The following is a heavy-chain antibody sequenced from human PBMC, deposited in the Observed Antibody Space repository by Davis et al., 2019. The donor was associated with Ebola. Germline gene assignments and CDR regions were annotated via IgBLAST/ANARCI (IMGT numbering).Heavy chain of an antibody. CDR1: GFTFSSYA. J-gene: IGHJ4*02. Sequence: GEPLKISCAASGFTFSSYAMSWVRQAPGKGLEWVAVISYDGSNKYYADSVKGRFTISRDNSKNTLYLQMNSLRAEDTAVYYCAKEGIFGVVTIIPAYFDYWGQGTLVTVSS. CDR3: AKEGIFGVVTIIPAYFDY. V-gene: IGHV3-30-3*01. D-gene: IGHD3-3*01. CDR2: ISYDGSNK.